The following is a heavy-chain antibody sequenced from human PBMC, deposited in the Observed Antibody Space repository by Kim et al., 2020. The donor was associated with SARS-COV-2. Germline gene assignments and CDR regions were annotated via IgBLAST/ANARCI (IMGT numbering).Heavy chain of an antibody. V-gene: IGHV3-23*01. J-gene: IGHJ4*02. Sequence: ADSVKGRFTISRDNSKNTLYVQMNSLRAEDTGVYYCAKIDGIEMFGVSEYWGQGTLVTVSS. CDR3: AKIDGIEMFGVSEY. D-gene: IGHD3-3*01.